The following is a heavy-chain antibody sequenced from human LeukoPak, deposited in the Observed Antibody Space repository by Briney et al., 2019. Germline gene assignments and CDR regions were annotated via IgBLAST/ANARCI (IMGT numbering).Heavy chain of an antibody. CDR1: GLTFSSYS. CDR2: ISSSSSYI. J-gene: IGHJ4*02. D-gene: IGHD6-13*01. Sequence: PGGSLRLSCAASGLTFSSYSMNWVRQAPGKGLEWVSSISSSSSYIYYADSVKGRFTISRDNAKNSLYLQMNSLRAEDTAVYYCARDLIAAAGTFLGYWGQGTLVTVSS. V-gene: IGHV3-21*01. CDR3: ARDLIAAAGTFLGY.